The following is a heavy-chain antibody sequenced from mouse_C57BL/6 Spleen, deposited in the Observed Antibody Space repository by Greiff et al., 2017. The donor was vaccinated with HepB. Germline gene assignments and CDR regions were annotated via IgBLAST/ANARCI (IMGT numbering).Heavy chain of an antibody. V-gene: IGHV1-55*01. D-gene: IGHD2-2*01. CDR2: IYPGSGST. Sequence: QVQLQQPGAELVKPGASVKMSCKASGYTFTSYWITWVKQRPGQGLEWIGDIYPGSGSTNYNEKFKSKATLTVDTSSSTAYMQLSSLTSEDSAVYYCARSGVTTDGGLDYWGQGTTLTGSS. CDR1: GYTFTSYW. J-gene: IGHJ2*01. CDR3: ARSGVTTDGGLDY.